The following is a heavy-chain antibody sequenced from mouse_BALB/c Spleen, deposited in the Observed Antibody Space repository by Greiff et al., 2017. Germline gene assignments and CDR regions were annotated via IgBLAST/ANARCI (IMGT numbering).Heavy chain of an antibody. CDR1: GFTFSSFG. CDR3: ARYRDYDYAMDY. CDR2: ISSGSSTI. J-gene: IGHJ4*01. Sequence: DVKLVESGGGLVQPGGSRKLSCAASGFTFSSFGMHWVRQAPEKGLEWVAYISSGSSTIYYADTVKGRFTISRDNPKNTLFLQMTSLRSEDTAMYYCARYRDYDYAMDYWGQGTSVTVSS. D-gene: IGHD2-4*01. V-gene: IGHV5-17*02.